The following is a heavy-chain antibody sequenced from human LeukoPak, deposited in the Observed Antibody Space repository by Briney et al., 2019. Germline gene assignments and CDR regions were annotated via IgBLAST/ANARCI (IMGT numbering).Heavy chain of an antibody. Sequence: PGGSLRLSCAASGFTFSSYAMHWVRQAPGKGLEWVAVISYDGSNKYYADSVKGRFTISRDNSKNTLYLQMNSLRAEDTAVYYCASGDIGWLQLNSWGQGTLVTVSS. CDR1: GFTFSSYA. D-gene: IGHD5-24*01. CDR3: ASGDIGWLQLNS. J-gene: IGHJ4*02. CDR2: ISYDGSNK. V-gene: IGHV3-30-3*01.